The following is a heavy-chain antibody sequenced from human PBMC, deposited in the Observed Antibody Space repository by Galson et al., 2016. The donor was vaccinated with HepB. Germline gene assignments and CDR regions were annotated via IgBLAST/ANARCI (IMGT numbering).Heavy chain of an antibody. V-gene: IGHV1-3*01. CDR1: GYTFTSYA. J-gene: IGHJ5*02. D-gene: IGHD2-2*01. CDR2: INADNGNT. CDR3: ARDRGAPAAISIYNWFDP. Sequence: SVKVSCKASGYTFTSYAMHWVRQAPGQRLEWMGWINADNGNTKYSQKFQGRVTIARDTSASTAYMELSSLRSEDTAVYYCARDRGAPAAISIYNWFDPWGQGTLVTVSS.